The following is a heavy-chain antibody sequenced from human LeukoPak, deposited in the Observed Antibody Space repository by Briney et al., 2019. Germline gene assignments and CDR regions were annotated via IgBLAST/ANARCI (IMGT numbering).Heavy chain of an antibody. J-gene: IGHJ3*02. V-gene: IGHV1-18*04. Sequence: ASVKVSCKASGYTFTGNYMHWLRQAPGQGLEWMGWISGYNGNTNYAQKLQGRVTMTTDTSTSTAYMELRSLKSDDTAVYYCASLKNYYDSSGYLVTDAFDIWGQGTMVTVSS. D-gene: IGHD3-22*01. CDR3: ASLKNYYDSSGYLVTDAFDI. CDR1: GYTFTGNY. CDR2: ISGYNGNT.